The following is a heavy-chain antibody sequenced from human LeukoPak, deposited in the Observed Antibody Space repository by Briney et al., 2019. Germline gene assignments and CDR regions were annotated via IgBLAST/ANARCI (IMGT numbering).Heavy chain of an antibody. V-gene: IGHV1-8*02. CDR3: AGRSDGYDSSAYYH. D-gene: IGHD3-22*01. CDR1: GYTFTNYG. CDR2: VNPNSGNT. J-gene: IGHJ4*02. Sequence: ASVKVSCKASGYTFTNYGISWVRQAPGQGLEWMGWVNPNSGNTGYAQKFQGRVTMTMDPSISTAYMELSSLRSEDTAVYYCAGRSDGYDSSAYYHWGQGTLVTVSS.